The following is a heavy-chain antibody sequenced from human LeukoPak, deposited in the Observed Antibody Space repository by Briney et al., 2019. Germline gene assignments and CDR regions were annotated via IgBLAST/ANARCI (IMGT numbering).Heavy chain of an antibody. CDR1: GFTFSSYA. J-gene: IGHJ4*02. D-gene: IGHD4-23*01. Sequence: PGRSLRLSCAASGFTFSSYAMHWLRQAPAKGLEWVAVISYDGSKKYYADSVKGRFTISRDNSKNTLYLQMNSLRAEDTAVYYCARGATVVTPCDYWGQGTLVTVSS. V-gene: IGHV3-30-3*01. CDR2: ISYDGSKK. CDR3: ARGATVVTPCDY.